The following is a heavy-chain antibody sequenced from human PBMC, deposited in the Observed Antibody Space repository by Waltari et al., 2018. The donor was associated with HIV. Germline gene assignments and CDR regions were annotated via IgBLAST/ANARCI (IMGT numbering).Heavy chain of an antibody. V-gene: IGHV3-7*01. Sequence: EVQLVESGGGLVQPGGSLRLSCAASGFTFIRYWMSWVRQAPGKGLEWVANIKQDGSEKYYVDSVKGRFTISRDNAKNSLYLQMNSLRAEDTAVYYCARGELLHLWGQGTTVTVSS. CDR2: IKQDGSEK. J-gene: IGHJ6*02. CDR3: ARGELLHL. CDR1: GFTFIRYW. D-gene: IGHD2-15*01.